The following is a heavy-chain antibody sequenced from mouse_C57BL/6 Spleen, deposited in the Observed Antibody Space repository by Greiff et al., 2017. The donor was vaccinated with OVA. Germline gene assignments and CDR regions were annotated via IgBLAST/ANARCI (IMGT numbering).Heavy chain of an antibody. CDR2: IYPGSGST. CDR1: GYTFTSYW. CDR3: ARESGDY. Sequence: QVQLKQPGAELVKPGASVKMSCTASGYTFTSYWITWVKRRPGQGLVWIGDIYPGSGSTNYNEKFKSKATLTVDTSSSTAYMQLSSLTSEDSAVYYCARESGDYWGQGTTLTVSS. D-gene: IGHD1-3*01. J-gene: IGHJ2*01. V-gene: IGHV1-55*01.